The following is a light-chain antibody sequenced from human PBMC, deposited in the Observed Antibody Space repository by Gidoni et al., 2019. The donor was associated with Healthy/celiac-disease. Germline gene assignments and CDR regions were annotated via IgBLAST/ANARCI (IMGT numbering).Light chain of an antibody. CDR1: QSVSSN. V-gene: IGKV3-15*01. CDR3: QQYNDWPWT. Sequence: ELVMTQSPATLSVSPGEKATLSCRASQSVSSNLAWYQHKPGQAPRLLIHGASTRATGVPARFSGGGSGTEFTLTISSLQSEDFAIYYCQQYNDWPWTFGQGTKVEIK. J-gene: IGKJ1*01. CDR2: GAS.